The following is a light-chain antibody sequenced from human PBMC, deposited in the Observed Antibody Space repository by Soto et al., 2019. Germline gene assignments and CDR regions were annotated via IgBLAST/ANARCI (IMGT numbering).Light chain of an antibody. CDR2: GVS. J-gene: IGKJ5*01. CDR3: QQYGTSLSIT. CDR1: QRLSASD. Sequence: EILLTQSPGTLSLSPGQRATLSCRASQRLSASDVAWYQQKAGQAPKILIYGVSNRAPGIPDRFAGSGSGADFTLTIRRLEPEDFAVYYCQQYGTSLSITFGQGTRLEIK. V-gene: IGKV3-20*01.